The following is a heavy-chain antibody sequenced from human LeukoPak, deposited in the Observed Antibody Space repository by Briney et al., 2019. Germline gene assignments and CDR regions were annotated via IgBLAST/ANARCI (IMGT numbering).Heavy chain of an antibody. CDR2: IYTSGST. J-gene: IGHJ4*02. CDR3: ARDCSSTSCYTGDY. CDR1: GGSISSGSYY. V-gene: IGHV4-61*02. Sequence: PSETLSLTCTVSGGSISSGSYYWSWIRQPAGKGLEWIGRIYTSGSTNYNPSLKSRVTISVDTSKNQFSLKLSSVTAADTAVYYCARDCSSTSCYTGDYWGQGTLVTVSS. D-gene: IGHD2-2*02.